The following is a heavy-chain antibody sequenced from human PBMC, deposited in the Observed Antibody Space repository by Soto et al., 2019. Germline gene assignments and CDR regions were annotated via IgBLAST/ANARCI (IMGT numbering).Heavy chain of an antibody. J-gene: IGHJ4*02. CDR3: ARDQLDFWSGPNDY. D-gene: IGHD3-3*01. Sequence: QVQLVQSGAEVKKPGSSVKVSCKASGGTFSSYAISWVRQAPGQGLEWMGGIIPIFGTANYAQKFQGRVTITADESTSTAYAELSSLRSEYTAVYYCARDQLDFWSGPNDYWGQGTLVTVSS. CDR2: IIPIFGTA. CDR1: GGTFSSYA. V-gene: IGHV1-69*01.